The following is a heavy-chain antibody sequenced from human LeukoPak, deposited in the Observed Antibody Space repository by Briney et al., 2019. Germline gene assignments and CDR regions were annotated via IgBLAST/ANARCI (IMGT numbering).Heavy chain of an antibody. J-gene: IGHJ4*02. V-gene: IGHV4-4*07. CDR3: ARDLEPGIAVAGGDY. Sequence: KASETLSLTCTVSGGSISTYYWSWIRQPAGKGLEWIGRIYTSGSTNYNPSLKSRVTMSVDTSKNQFSLKLSSVTAADTAVYYCARDLEPGIAVAGGDYWGQGTLVTVSS. CDR2: IYTSGST. D-gene: IGHD6-19*01. CDR1: GGSISTYY.